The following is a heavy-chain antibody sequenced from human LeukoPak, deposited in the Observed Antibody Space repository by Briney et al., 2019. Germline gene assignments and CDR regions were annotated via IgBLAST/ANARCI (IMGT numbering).Heavy chain of an antibody. D-gene: IGHD3-10*01. CDR2: IKQDGSEK. V-gene: IGHV3-7*02. Sequence: GGSLRLSCAASGFTFSSYWMSWVRQAPGKGLEWVANIKQDGSEKYYVDSVKGRFTISRDNAKNSLYLQVNSLRDEDTAVSYCARAGGLLWFGEVLESSDAFHIWGQGTMVTVSS. CDR3: ARAGGLLWFGEVLESSDAFHI. J-gene: IGHJ3*02. CDR1: GFTFSSYW.